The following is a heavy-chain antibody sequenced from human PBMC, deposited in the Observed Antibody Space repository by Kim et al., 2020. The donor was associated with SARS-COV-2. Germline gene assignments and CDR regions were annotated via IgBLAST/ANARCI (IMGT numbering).Heavy chain of an antibody. V-gene: IGHV3-9*01. CDR3: TKDFGAKDSYYYYIDV. J-gene: IGHJ6*03. Sequence: GGSLRLSCAASGFKIDDYAMHWVRQAPGKGLEWVSGISWNGASVAYADSVKGRFTISRDNAKNSLYLQANSLRPEDTAFYYCTKDFGAKDSYYYYIDVWG. D-gene: IGHD3-16*01. CDR2: ISWNGASV. CDR1: GFKIDDYA.